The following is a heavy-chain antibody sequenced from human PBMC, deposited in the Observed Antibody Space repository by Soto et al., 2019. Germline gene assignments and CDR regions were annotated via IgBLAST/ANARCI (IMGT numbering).Heavy chain of an antibody. V-gene: IGHV3-23*01. D-gene: IGHD3-3*01. CDR3: AKGPTIFGVVITYEYYYGMDV. J-gene: IGHJ6*02. Sequence: GGSLRLSCAASGFILSSSAMSWVRQAPGRGLEWVSAISGSGTRTYYADSVKGRFTISGDRSKNTVYLQMNSLRAEDTAVYYCAKGPTIFGVVITYEYYYGMDVWGQGTTVTRLL. CDR1: GFILSSSA. CDR2: ISGSGTRT.